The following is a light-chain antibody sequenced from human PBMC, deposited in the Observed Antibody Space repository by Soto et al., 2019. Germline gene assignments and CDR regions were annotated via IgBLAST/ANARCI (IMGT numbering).Light chain of an antibody. CDR2: GAS. Sequence: IVLTQSQGTLCLCPGEGAPLSCRASQSVPTYLAWYQQNPGQSPRLLIYGASNRAAGIPDGFSGSGSATDFTLTISRLEPEDFSVYYCQQYGSSPVWTFGQGTKVDIK. CDR3: QQYGSSPVWT. J-gene: IGKJ1*01. CDR1: QSVPTY. V-gene: IGKV3-20*01.